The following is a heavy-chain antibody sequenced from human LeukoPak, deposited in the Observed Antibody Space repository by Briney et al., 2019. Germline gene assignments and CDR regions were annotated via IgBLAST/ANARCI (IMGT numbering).Heavy chain of an antibody. CDR2: IYPGDSDT. CDR1: GYSFTSYW. J-gene: IGHJ3*02. CDR3: ARQPNYDILTGPGYDAFDI. Sequence: GESLKISCKGSGYSFTSYWIGWVRQMPGKGLEWMGIIYPGDSDTRYSPSFQGQVTISADKSISTAYLPWSSLKASHTAMYYCARQPNYDILTGPGYDAFDIWGHGTMVTVSS. V-gene: IGHV5-51*01. D-gene: IGHD3-9*01.